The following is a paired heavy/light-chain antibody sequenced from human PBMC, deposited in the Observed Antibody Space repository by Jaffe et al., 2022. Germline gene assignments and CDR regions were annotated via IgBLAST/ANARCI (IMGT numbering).Heavy chain of an antibody. Sequence: QVQLVQSGAEVKKPGASVKVSCKASGDTFTSYHIHWVRQAPGQGLEWMAMINLSDGIATYAQKFQGRVTVTRDTSTSTVYMDLSSLTSEDTAMYYCTRENTTTGGSDLWGQGTLVTVS. D-gene: IGHD4-17*01. CDR1: GDTFTSYH. V-gene: IGHV1-46*03. J-gene: IGHJ5*02. CDR3: TRENTTTGGSDL. CDR2: INLSDGIA.
Light chain of an antibody. CDR1: SSDVGTYNL. CDR2: EGF. Sequence: QSALTQPASVSGSPGQSITISCTGTSSDVGTYNLVSWYQQHPGKAPKLMIYEGFKRPSGISDRFSGSKSGNTASLTISGLQAEDEADYYCCSYAGRPYVFGTGTKVTVL. CDR3: CSYAGRPYV. V-gene: IGLV2-23*01. J-gene: IGLJ1*01.